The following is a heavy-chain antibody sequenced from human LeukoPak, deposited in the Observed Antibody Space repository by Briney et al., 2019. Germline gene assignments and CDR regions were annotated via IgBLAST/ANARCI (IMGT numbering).Heavy chain of an antibody. J-gene: IGHJ6*03. CDR3: ARGAYYYYYYMDV. CDR2: IIPIFGTA. V-gene: IGHV1-69*05. Sequence: SVKVFCKASGGTFSSYAISWVRQAPGQGLEWMGGIIPIFGTANYAQKFQGRVTITTDESTSTAYMEPSSLRSEDTAVYYCARGAYYYYYYMDVWGKGTTVTVSS. CDR1: GGTFSSYA.